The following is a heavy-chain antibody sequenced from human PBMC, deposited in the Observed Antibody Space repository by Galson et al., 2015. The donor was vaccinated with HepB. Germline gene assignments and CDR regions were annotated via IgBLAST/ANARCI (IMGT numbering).Heavy chain of an antibody. V-gene: IGHV1-69*13. J-gene: IGHJ3*02. CDR2: IIPIFGTA. CDR3: ARGGTDIVVVPAATDAFDI. CDR1: GGTFSSYA. Sequence: SVKVSCKASGGTFSSYAISWVRQAPGQGLEWMGGIIPIFGTANYAQKFQGRVTITADESTSTAYMELSSLRSEDTAVYYCARGGTDIVVVPAATDAFDIWGQGTMVTVSS. D-gene: IGHD2-2*01.